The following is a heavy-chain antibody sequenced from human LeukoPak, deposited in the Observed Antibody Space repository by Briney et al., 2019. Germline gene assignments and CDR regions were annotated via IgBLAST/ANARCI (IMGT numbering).Heavy chain of an antibody. Sequence: GGSLRLSCAASGFSFSSYGMNWVRQAPGKGLQWVAFLRYDGNDKYYADSVRGRFTIFRDNSKNTVFLQMNSLRREDTAVYYCAISGGYWAWAHWGQGTLVTVSS. CDR1: GFSFSSYG. CDR2: LRYDGNDK. V-gene: IGHV3-30*02. CDR3: AISGGYWAWAH. D-gene: IGHD1-26*01. J-gene: IGHJ4*02.